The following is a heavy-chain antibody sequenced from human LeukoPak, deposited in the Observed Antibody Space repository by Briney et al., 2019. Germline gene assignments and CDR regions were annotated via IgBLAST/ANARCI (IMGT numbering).Heavy chain of an antibody. D-gene: IGHD3-22*01. CDR3: AKDGFYFGSSDYYYFDN. Sequence: GGSLRLSCGASGFIFSSYAMHWVRQAPGKGLEWVAFIRYDGSNEFYADSVQGRFTISRYNSKNTLYLQMNSLRAEDTAVYYCAKDGFYFGSSDYYYFDNWGQATLVTVSS. V-gene: IGHV3-30*02. J-gene: IGHJ4*02. CDR1: GFIFSSYA. CDR2: IRYDGSNE.